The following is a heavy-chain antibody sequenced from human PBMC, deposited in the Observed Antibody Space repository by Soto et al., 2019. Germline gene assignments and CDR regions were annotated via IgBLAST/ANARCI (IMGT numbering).Heavy chain of an antibody. V-gene: IGHV5-51*01. CDR2: IYPGDSDT. CDR1: GYSFTSYW. Sequence: PGESLKISCKGSGYSFTSYWIGWVRQMPGKGLEWMGIIYPGDSDTRYSPSFQGQVTISADKSISTAYLQWSSLKASDTAMYYCARRYDSSGYYLFNWFDPWGQGTLVTVSS. CDR3: ARRYDSSGYYLFNWFDP. D-gene: IGHD3-22*01. J-gene: IGHJ5*02.